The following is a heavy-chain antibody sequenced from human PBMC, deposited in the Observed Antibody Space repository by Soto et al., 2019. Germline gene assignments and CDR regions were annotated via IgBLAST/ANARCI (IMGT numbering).Heavy chain of an antibody. J-gene: IGHJ5*02. V-gene: IGHV3-23*01. D-gene: IGHD1-26*01. CDR1: GFIFENFG. CDR3: AKNQGVELVPLATVDWFDP. CDR2: ISGSGFKK. Sequence: PGGSLRLSCAASGFIFENFGMSWVRQAPGKGLEWISSISGSGFKKYYADSVKGRFTISRDNSKSTVYLELHNLSAEDTAVYHCAKNQGVELVPLATVDWFDPWGQGSVVTVYS.